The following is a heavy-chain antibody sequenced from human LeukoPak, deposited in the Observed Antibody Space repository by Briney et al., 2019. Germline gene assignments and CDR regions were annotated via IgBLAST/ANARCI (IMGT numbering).Heavy chain of an antibody. CDR1: GFTFDDYA. J-gene: IGHJ3*02. V-gene: IGHV3-9*01. CDR2: ISWNSGSI. CDR3: AKGHRSGGSCYRSHAFDI. Sequence: GRSLRLSCAASGFTFDDYAMHWVRQAPGKGLEWVSGISWNSGSIGYADSVKGRFTISRDNAKNSLYLQMNSLRAEDTALYYCAKGHRSGGSCYRSHAFDIWGQGTMVTVSS. D-gene: IGHD2-15*01.